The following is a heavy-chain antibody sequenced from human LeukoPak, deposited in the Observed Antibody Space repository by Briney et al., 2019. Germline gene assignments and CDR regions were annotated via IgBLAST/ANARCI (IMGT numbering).Heavy chain of an antibody. CDR3: VKYEAQAGTVYFDY. CDR2: VSYDESNK. J-gene: IGHJ4*02. V-gene: IGHV3-30*18. D-gene: IGHD6-19*01. CDR1: GFTFSSYG. Sequence: GGSLRLSCAASGFTFSSYGMLWVRQAPGKGLEWVALVSYDESNKFYADSVKGRFTVSRDNSKNTLYLQMNSLRAEDTAVYYCVKYEAQAGTVYFDYWGQGTLVTVSS.